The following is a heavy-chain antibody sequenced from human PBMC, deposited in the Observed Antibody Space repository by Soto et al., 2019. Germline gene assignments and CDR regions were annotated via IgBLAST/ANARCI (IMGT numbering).Heavy chain of an antibody. V-gene: IGHV1-8*01. D-gene: IGHD3-3*01. Sequence: GASVKVSCKASGYTFTRYDINWVRQDTGQGLEWMGWMNPNSGNTGYAQKFQGRVTMTRNTSISTAYMELSSLRSEDTAVYYWARRTRHYDFWSGYYTPWFDPWGQGTLVTVS. CDR3: ARRTRHYDFWSGYYTPWFDP. CDR2: MNPNSGNT. CDR1: GYTFTRYD. J-gene: IGHJ5*02.